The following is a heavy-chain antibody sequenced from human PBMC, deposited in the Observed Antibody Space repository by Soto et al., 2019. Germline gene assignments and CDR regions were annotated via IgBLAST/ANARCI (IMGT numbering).Heavy chain of an antibody. Sequence: PGGSLRLSCAASGFTFSDHQMNWFRQAPGKGLEWIGFIKSRAYGGTTEYAASVKGRFTISRDGSKSIAYLQMNSLKTEDTAVYYCTRELYTYAPTNWFDPWGQGTLVTVSS. J-gene: IGHJ5*02. CDR3: TRELYTYAPTNWFDP. V-gene: IGHV3-49*01. D-gene: IGHD5-18*01. CDR1: GFTFSDHQ. CDR2: IKSRAYGGTT.